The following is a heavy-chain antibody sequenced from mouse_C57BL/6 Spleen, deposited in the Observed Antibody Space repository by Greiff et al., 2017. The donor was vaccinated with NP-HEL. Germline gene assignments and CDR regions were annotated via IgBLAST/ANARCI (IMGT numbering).Heavy chain of an antibody. CDR1: GFTFSDYY. D-gene: IGHD2-13*01. CDR3: AREGEGAMDY. Sequence: EVMLVESGGGLVQPGGSLKLSCAASGFTFSDYYMYWVRQTPEKRLEWVAYISNGGGSTYYPDTVKGRFTISRDNAKNTLYLQMSRLKSEDTAMYYCAREGEGAMDYWGQGTSVTVSS. V-gene: IGHV5-12*01. CDR2: ISNGGGST. J-gene: IGHJ4*01.